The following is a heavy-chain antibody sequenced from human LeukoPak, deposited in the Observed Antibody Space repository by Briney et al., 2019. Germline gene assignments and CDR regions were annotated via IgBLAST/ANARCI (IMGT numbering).Heavy chain of an antibody. CDR2: INWNGGST. J-gene: IGHJ4*02. CDR1: GFTFDDYG. V-gene: IGHV3-20*04. CDR3: ARGRVDTAMVWFYFDY. Sequence: PGGSLRLSCAASGFTFDDYGMSWVRQAPGKGLEWVSGINWNGGSTGYGDSVKGRFTISRDNAKNSLYLQMNSLRAEDTALYYCARGRVDTAMVWFYFDYWGQGTLVTVSS. D-gene: IGHD5-18*01.